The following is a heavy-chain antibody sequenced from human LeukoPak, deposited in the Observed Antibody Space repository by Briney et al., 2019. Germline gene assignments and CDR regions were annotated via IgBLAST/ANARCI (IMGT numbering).Heavy chain of an antibody. CDR1: GFTFGDYA. J-gene: IGHJ4*02. CDR3: TRATYDILTGPPFDY. CDR2: IRSKAYGGTT. V-gene: IGHV3-49*04. D-gene: IGHD3-9*01. Sequence: GGSLRLSCTASGFTFGDYAMSWVRQAPGKGLEWVGFIRSKAYGGTTEYAASVKGRFTISRDDSKSIAYLQMNSLKTEDTAVYYCTRATYDILTGPPFDYWGQGTLVTVSS.